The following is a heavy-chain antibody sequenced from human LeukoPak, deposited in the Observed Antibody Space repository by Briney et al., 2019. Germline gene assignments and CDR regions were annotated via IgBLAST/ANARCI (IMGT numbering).Heavy chain of an antibody. CDR3: ARAYYYDSSAAIDY. D-gene: IGHD3-22*01. J-gene: IGHJ4*02. Sequence: PSETLSLTCGVYGGSFSGYYWNWIRQPPGMGLEWIGEINHRGGTGYNPSLKSRVTMSVDTSKNVFSLKLTSVTAADTAGYYCARAYYYDSSAAIDYWGQGILVTVSS. V-gene: IGHV4-34*01. CDR1: GGSFSGYY. CDR2: INHRGGT.